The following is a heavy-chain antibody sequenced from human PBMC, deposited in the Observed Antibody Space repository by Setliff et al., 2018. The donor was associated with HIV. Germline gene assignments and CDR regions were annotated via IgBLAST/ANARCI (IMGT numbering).Heavy chain of an antibody. D-gene: IGHD2-21*01. V-gene: IGHV1-8*02. Sequence: ASVMVSCKASGYTFTSYDTNWVRQATGQGLEWMGWMNPNSGHTGYAQKFQGRVTMTRNTAISTAYMELRRLKSEDTAVYYCATSTLGWSDDAFDIWGQGTMVTVSS. CDR3: ATSTLGWSDDAFDI. CDR2: MNPNSGHT. CDR1: GYTFTSYD. J-gene: IGHJ3*02.